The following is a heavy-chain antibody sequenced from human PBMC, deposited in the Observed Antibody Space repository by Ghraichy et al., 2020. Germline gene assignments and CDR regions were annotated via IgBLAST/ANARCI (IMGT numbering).Heavy chain of an antibody. CDR3: AGLDYSNSYYGMDV. CDR1: GESFSGSS. J-gene: IGHJ6*02. V-gene: IGHV4-34*01. Sequence: GSLRLSCAVYGESFSGSSWNWIRQPPGKGLEWIGEINHSGSTNYNPSLKSRLTMSVDTSKNQFSLKLTSVTAADTAVYYCAGLDYSNSYYGMDVWGQGTTVTVSS. D-gene: IGHD4-11*01. CDR2: INHSGST.